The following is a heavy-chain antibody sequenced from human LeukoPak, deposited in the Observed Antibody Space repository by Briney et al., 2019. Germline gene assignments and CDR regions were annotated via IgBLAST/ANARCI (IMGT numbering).Heavy chain of an antibody. CDR3: ATHPYYDTSGYSYLFDI. D-gene: IGHD3-22*01. CDR2: IHSSGRV. Sequence: SETLSLTCTVSGGSIGSTSHFWGWIRQAPGKGLEWIGSIHSSGRVNYNPSLKSRVTISVDTSKDQFSLRLGSTTAADTSVYYCATHPYYDTSGYSYLFDIWGQGTMVTVSP. J-gene: IGHJ3*02. V-gene: IGHV4-39*01. CDR1: GGSIGSTSHF.